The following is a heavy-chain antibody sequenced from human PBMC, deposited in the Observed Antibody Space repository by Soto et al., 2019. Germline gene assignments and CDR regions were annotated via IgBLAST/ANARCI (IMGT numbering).Heavy chain of an antibody. CDR1: GYTFTGYY. V-gene: IGHV1-2*02. CDR2: INPNSGGT. CDR3: ARTITYYDFWSGSDYGMDV. D-gene: IGHD3-3*01. Sequence: XSVKVSCKASGYTFTGYYMHWVRQAPGQGLEWMGWINPNSGGTNYAQKFQGRVTMTRDTSISTAYMELSRLRSDDTAVYYCARTITYYDFWSGSDYGMDVWGQGTTVTVSS. J-gene: IGHJ6*02.